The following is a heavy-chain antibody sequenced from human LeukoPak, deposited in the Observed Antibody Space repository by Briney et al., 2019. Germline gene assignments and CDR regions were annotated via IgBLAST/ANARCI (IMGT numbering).Heavy chain of an antibody. D-gene: IGHD6-19*01. Sequence: VASVKVFCKASGYTFTSYGISWVRQAPGQGLEWMGWISAYNGNTNYAQKLQGRVTMTTDTSTSTAYMELRSLRSDDTASYYCARDYSSGWYAFDYWGQGTLVTVSS. CDR3: ARDYSSGWYAFDY. J-gene: IGHJ4*02. CDR2: ISAYNGNT. CDR1: GYTFTSYG. V-gene: IGHV1-18*01.